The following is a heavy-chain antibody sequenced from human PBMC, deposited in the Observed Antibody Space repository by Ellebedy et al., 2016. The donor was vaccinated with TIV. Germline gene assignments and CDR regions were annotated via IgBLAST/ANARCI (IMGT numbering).Heavy chain of an antibody. D-gene: IGHD4-17*01. Sequence: AASVKVSCKASGGTFSNYAISWVRQAPGLGLEWMGRINPLLGVASYAQKFQGRLTIIADTATSTDYMELSSLTYEDTAVYYCAADYGDYVAEDWGQGTLITVSS. V-gene: IGHV1-69*04. CDR1: GGTFSNYA. J-gene: IGHJ4*02. CDR2: INPLLGVA. CDR3: AADYGDYVAED.